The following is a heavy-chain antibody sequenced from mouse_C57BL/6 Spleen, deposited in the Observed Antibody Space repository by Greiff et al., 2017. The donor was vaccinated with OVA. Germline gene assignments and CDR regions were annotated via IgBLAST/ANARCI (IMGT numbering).Heavy chain of an antibody. D-gene: IGHD2-9*01. CDR1: GYTFTSYW. CDR3: ARGAYYGYDGGFAY. Sequence: QVQLQQPGAELVLPGASVKLSCKASGYTFTSYWMHWVKQRPGQGLEWIGEIDPSDSYTNYNQKFNGKSTLTVDKSSSTASMQLSSLTSEDSAVYYCARGAYYGYDGGFAYWGQGTLVTVSA. J-gene: IGHJ3*01. V-gene: IGHV1-69*01. CDR2: IDPSDSYT.